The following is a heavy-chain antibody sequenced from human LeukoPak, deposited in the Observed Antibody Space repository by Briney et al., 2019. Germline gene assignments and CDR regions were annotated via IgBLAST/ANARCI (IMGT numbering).Heavy chain of an antibody. J-gene: IGHJ4*02. Sequence: SETLSLTCAVYGGSFSGYYWSWIRQPPGKGLEWIGEINHSGSTNYNPSLKSRVTISVDTSKNQFSLKLSSVTAADTAVYYCARGLFVAARLNYWGQGTLVTVSS. CDR1: GGSFSGYY. CDR3: ARGLFVAARLNY. D-gene: IGHD6-19*01. V-gene: IGHV4-34*01. CDR2: INHSGST.